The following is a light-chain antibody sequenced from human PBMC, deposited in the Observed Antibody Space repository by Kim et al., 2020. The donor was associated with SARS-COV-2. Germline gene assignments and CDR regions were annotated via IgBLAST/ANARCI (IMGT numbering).Light chain of an antibody. CDR2: DTT. CDR3: LLYYSGARV. CDR1: TGAVTSGHY. V-gene: IGLV7-46*01. J-gene: IGLJ3*02. Sequence: PGGTVTLTCGSSTGAVTSGHYPYWFQQKPGQAPTTPIYDTTDKHSWTPARFSGSLLGGKAALTLSGAQPEDEAEYYCLLYYSGARVFGGGTQLTVL.